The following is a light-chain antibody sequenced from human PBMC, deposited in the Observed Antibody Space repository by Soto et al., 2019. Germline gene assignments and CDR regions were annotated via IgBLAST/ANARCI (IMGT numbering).Light chain of an antibody. J-gene: IGKJ1*01. CDR2: GAS. V-gene: IGKV3-20*01. Sequence: ENLLTQSPGTLSLSLVEGATLSFRASRGVSANYLAWYQQKPGQAPTLLIYGASIRAAGIPDRFSGSGSGTDFTLTIRRLEPDDFAVYYCQQYGSSPRTFGQGTKVDI. CDR1: RGVSANY. CDR3: QQYGSSPRT.